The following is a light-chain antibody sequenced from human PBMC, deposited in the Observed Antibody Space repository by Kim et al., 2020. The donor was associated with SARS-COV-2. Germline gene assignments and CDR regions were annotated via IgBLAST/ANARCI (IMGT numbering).Light chain of an antibody. CDR1: TSNIGSHS. V-gene: IGLV1-47*01. Sequence: QSVLTQPPSASATPGQRVTISCSGSTSNIGSHSVSWYQQLPGTAPKLLIYKNNQRPSGVPDRFSGSKSGTSASLAISGLRSEDEADYYCATWDDSLSARLFGVGTQLTVL. CDR2: KNN. CDR3: ATWDDSLSARL. J-gene: IGLJ3*02.